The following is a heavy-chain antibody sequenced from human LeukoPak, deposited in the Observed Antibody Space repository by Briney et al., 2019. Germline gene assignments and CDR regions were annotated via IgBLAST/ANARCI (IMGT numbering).Heavy chain of an antibody. V-gene: IGHV3-74*01. D-gene: IGHD3-22*01. CDR1: GFTFSTYW. J-gene: IGHJ1*01. CDR3: ARAPSEIGGYYPEYFRH. CDR2: INTDGST. Sequence: GGSLRLSCAASGFTFSTYWMHWVRQAPGKGLVWVSRINTDGSTNYADSVKGRFTISRDNAKNTVSLQMNSLRPEDTGVYYCARAPSEIGGYYPEYFRHWGQGPLFTVSS.